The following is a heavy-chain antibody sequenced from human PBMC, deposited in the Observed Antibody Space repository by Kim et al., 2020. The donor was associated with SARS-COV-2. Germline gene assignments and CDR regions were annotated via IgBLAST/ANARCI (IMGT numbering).Heavy chain of an antibody. D-gene: IGHD3-10*01. CDR3: ARDAAVISDYFDY. Sequence: YVDSVKGRFTISRDNAKNSLYLQMNSLRAEDTAVYYCARDAAVISDYFDYWGQGTLVTVSS. J-gene: IGHJ4*02. V-gene: IGHV3-7*03.